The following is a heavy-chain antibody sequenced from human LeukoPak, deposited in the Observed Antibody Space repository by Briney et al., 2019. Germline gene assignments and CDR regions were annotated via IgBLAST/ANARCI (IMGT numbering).Heavy chain of an antibody. Sequence: GGSLRLSCAASGFTFSSYWMHWVRQAPGKGLVWVSRINSDGSSTSYADSVKGRFTIFRDNAKNTLYLQMNSLRAEDTAVYYCARDKNYQLHDYWGQGTLVTVSS. CDR2: INSDGSST. J-gene: IGHJ4*02. V-gene: IGHV3-74*01. D-gene: IGHD2-2*01. CDR3: ARDKNYQLHDY. CDR1: GFTFSSYW.